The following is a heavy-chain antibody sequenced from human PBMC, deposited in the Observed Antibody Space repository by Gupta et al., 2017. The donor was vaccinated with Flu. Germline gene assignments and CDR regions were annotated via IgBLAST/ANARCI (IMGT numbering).Heavy chain of an antibody. V-gene: IGHV1-2*06. J-gene: IGHJ6*03. CDR3: ARDKGLSGRTGYYYYYMDV. CDR2: INPKSGGT. CDR1: GYTFTDYY. Sequence: QVQLVQSGAEVKKPGASVKVSCKASGYTFTDYYMHWVRQAPGQGLEWMGRINPKSGGTNYAPKFQGRVTMTRNTSISTAYMELSSLRSDDTAVYYCARDKGLSGRTGYYYYYMDVWGKGTTVTVSS. D-gene: IGHD1-20*01.